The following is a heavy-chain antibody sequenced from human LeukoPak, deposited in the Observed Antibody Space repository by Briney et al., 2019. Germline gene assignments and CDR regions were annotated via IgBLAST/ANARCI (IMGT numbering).Heavy chain of an antibody. V-gene: IGHV1-69*04. CDR2: IIPILGIA. CDR3: AKEGYCSGGSCYEN. Sequence: SVKVSCKASGGTFSSYAISWVRQAPGQGLEWMGRIIPILGIANYAQKFQGRVTITADKSTSTAYMELSSLRSEDTAVYYCAKEGYCSGGSCYENWGQGTLVTVSS. J-gene: IGHJ4*02. D-gene: IGHD2-15*01. CDR1: GGTFSSYA.